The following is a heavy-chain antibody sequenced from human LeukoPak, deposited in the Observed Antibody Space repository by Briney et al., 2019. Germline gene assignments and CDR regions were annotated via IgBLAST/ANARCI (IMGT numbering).Heavy chain of an antibody. J-gene: IGHJ3*02. CDR1: GGSISGYY. CDR2: IYTSGST. D-gene: IGHD6-13*01. Sequence: SDTLSLTCSVSGGSISGYYGRWIRQPAGKGREWIGRIYTSGSTNYNPSLKSRVTISRDKPKNQFSLKLSSVPAADTAVYYCARDTWYSSTYDAFDIWGQGTMVTVSS. CDR3: ARDTWYSSTYDAFDI. V-gene: IGHV4-4*07.